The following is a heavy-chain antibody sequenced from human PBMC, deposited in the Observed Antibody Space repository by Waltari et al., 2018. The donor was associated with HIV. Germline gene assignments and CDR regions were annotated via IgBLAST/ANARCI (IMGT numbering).Heavy chain of an antibody. V-gene: IGHV4-34*02. CDR3: VREARKRLRQGGINWFDP. CDR1: GGSVSDFF. D-gene: IGHD2-8*01. Sequence: VQLEQWGGGLLRASETLSLTCAVYGGSVSDFFWSWIRQSPDRGLEWIAEVLQNGRKDYRPSLKSRATISIDPAKQQISLTLRAVTAADSGFYYCVREARKRLRQGGINWFDPWGQGTAVTVSS. J-gene: IGHJ5*02. CDR2: VLQNGRK.